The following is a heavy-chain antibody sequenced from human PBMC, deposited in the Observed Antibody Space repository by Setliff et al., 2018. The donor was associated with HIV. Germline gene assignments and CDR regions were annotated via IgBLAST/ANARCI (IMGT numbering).Heavy chain of an antibody. Sequence: LSLTCTVSGGPISSGSYYWSWIRQPAGKGLEWIGHIYTSGRTNYNPSLKSRVTISVDTSKNQFSLKLSSVTAADTAVYYCARASVGATGLYAFEIWGQGTMVTVSS. D-gene: IGHD1-26*01. CDR1: GGPISSGSYY. V-gene: IGHV4-61*09. J-gene: IGHJ3*02. CDR2: IYTSGRT. CDR3: ARASVGATGLYAFEI.